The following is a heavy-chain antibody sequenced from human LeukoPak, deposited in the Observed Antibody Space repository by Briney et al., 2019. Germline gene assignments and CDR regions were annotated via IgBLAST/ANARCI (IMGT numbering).Heavy chain of an antibody. D-gene: IGHD6-19*01. J-gene: IGHJ4*02. CDR3: ARAVAVAGTWVDY. Sequence: PSETLSLTCTVSGYSISSGYYWGWIRQPPGKGLEWIGSIYHSGSTYYNPSLKSRVTISVDTSKNQFSLKLSSVTAADTAVYYCARAVAVAGTWVDYWGQGTLVTVSS. V-gene: IGHV4-38-2*02. CDR2: IYHSGST. CDR1: GYSISSGYY.